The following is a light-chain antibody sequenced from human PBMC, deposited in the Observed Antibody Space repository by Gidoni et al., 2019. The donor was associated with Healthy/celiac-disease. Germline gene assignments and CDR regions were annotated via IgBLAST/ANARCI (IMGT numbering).Light chain of an antibody. Sequence: PATLSVSPGERATLSCRASQSVSSNLAWYQQKPGQAPRLLIYGASTRATGIPARFSGSGSGTEFTLTISSLQSEDFAVYYCQQYNNWPYTFGQGTKLEIK. CDR2: GAS. J-gene: IGKJ2*01. V-gene: IGKV3-15*01. CDR1: QSVSSN. CDR3: QQYNNWPYT.